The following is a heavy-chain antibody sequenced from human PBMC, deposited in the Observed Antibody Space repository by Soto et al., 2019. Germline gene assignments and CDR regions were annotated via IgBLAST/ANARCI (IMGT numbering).Heavy chain of an antibody. J-gene: IGHJ3*02. D-gene: IGHD6-19*01. Sequence: SETLSLTCTVSGGSISSYYWSWIRQPPGKGLEWIGYIYYSGSTNYNPSLKSRVTISVDTSKNQFSLKLSSVTAADTAVYYCASSGWYGEAFDIWGQGTMVTVSS. CDR2: IYYSGST. CDR1: GGSISSYY. CDR3: ASSGWYGEAFDI. V-gene: IGHV4-59*08.